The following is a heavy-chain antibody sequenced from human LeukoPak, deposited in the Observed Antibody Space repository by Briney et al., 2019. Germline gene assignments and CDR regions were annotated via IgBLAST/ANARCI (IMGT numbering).Heavy chain of an antibody. J-gene: IGHJ6*02. Sequence: NPGGSLRLSCAASGFTFSDFYMSWIRQAPGKGLEWLSYITPSSYTNYADSVKGRFTISRDNAKNSLCLQMNSLRADDTAVYYCAKGHHHMDVGGQGTTVTVSS. V-gene: IGHV3-11*05. D-gene: IGHD1-14*01. CDR3: AKGHHHMDV. CDR2: ITPSSYT. CDR1: GFTFSDFY.